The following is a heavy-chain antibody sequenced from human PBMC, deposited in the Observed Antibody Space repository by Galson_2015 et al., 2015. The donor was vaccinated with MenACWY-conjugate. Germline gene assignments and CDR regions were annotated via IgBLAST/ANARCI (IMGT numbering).Heavy chain of an antibody. CDR2: IHVGSSKT. CDR3: ARGRRITIFGEIAYPGFIDL. J-gene: IGHJ5*02. CDR1: GYPFTGYA. Sequence: SVKVSCKASGYPFTGYAVHWVRQAPGQRLEWMGWIHVGSSKTGYSLKFQGRVTLTRDTSATTAYMELSSLRSEDTAVYYCARGRRITIFGEIAYPGFIDLWGQGTLVTVSS. D-gene: IGHD3-3*01. V-gene: IGHV1-3*01.